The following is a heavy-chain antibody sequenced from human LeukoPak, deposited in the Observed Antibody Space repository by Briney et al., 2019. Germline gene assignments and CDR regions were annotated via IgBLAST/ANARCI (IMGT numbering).Heavy chain of an antibody. CDR1: GFAFSNYN. V-gene: IGHV3-48*04. CDR2: ISSSSHSI. D-gene: IGHD1-26*01. CDR3: ARGYYGLDAFDI. J-gene: IGHJ3*02. Sequence: GGSLRLSCAASGFAFSNYNMNWVRQAPGKGLEWVSYISSSSHSIYYADSVKGRFTISRDNAKNSLYLQMNSLRAEDTAVYYCARGYYGLDAFDIWGQGTMVTVSS.